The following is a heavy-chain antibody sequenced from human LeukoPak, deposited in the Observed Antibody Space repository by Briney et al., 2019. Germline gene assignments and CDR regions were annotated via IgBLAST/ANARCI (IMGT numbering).Heavy chain of an antibody. CDR1: GGSISSDNW. V-gene: IGHV4-4*02. CDR3: ARRGSSSWHFDY. CDR2: IYQSGST. Sequence: PSGTLSLTCAVSGGSISSDNWWTWVRQPPGKGLGWIGQIYQSGSTNYNPSLKSRVTISVDTSKNQFSLKLSSVTAADTAVYYCARRGSSSWHFDYWGQGTLVTVSS. J-gene: IGHJ4*02. D-gene: IGHD6-13*01.